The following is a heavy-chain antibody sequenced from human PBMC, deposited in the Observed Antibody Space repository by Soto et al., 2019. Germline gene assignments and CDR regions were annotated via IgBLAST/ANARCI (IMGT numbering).Heavy chain of an antibody. Sequence: PSETLSLTCTVSGGSISDSRYYWGWIRQPPGGGLEYIGSFFYSGSTYYNPSLKGRISISEDMSKNQFSLNLNSVTAADTADYYCARSPSHFDIDGYPQRLDVFDIWGQGTRVTVSS. D-gene: IGHD3-22*01. CDR1: GGSISDSRYY. J-gene: IGHJ3*02. CDR2: FFYSGST. V-gene: IGHV4-39*01. CDR3: ARSPSHFDIDGYPQRLDVFDI.